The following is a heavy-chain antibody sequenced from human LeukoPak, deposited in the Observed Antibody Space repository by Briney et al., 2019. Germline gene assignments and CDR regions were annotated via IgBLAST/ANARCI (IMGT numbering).Heavy chain of an antibody. J-gene: IGHJ5*02. CDR2: ITDSGKP. D-gene: IGHD3-10*01. V-gene: IGHV3-23*01. Sequence: GGSLRLSCTASGFSFSTYTMTWVRQAPGKGLEWVSGITDSGKPCYADSVKGRFTISRDNSKSTLYLQINSLRAEDTAVYYCASRNYYLNHWGQGARVTVSS. CDR1: GFSFSTYT. CDR3: ASRNYYLNH.